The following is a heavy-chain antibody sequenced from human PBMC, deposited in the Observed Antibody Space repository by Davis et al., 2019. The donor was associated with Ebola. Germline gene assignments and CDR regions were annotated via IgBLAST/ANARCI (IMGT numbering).Heavy chain of an antibody. D-gene: IGHD5-18*01. CDR1: GLIFNNYW. J-gene: IGHJ2*01. CDR3: ARERWIQLWLRYFDL. CDR2: IKEDGGEK. V-gene: IGHV3-7*03. Sequence: GESLKISCAASGLIFNNYWMSWIRQAPGKGPEWVAIIKEDGGEKYYVDSVKGRFTISRDNAKNSLYLQMNSLRAEDTAVYYCARERWIQLWLRYFDLWGRGTLVTVSS.